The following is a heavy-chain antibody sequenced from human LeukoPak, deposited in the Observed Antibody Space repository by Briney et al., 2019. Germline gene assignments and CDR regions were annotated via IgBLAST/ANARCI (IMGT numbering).Heavy chain of an antibody. CDR1: GGSFSDYY. D-gene: IGHD5-18*01. J-gene: IGHJ4*02. V-gene: IGHV4-34*01. CDR3: ARGLRRYSKAFPFDY. CDR2: INHSGNT. Sequence: SETLSLTCAVYGGSFSDYYWSWIRQPPGKGLEWIGEINHSGNTIYNPSLKSRVTISVDTSKNQFSLRLSSVTAADTTVYYCARGLRRYSKAFPFDYWGQGTLVTVSS.